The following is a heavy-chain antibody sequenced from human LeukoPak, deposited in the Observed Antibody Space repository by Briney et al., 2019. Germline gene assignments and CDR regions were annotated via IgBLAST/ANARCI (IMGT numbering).Heavy chain of an antibody. D-gene: IGHD2-15*01. CDR2: SYYSGST. Sequence: SETLSLTCTVSGGSISSDYWSWIRQPPGKGLEWIGYSYYSGSTNYNPSLKSRVTISVDTSKNQFSLKLSSVTAADTAVYYCATVVTWDYFDYWGQGTLVTVSS. V-gene: IGHV4-59*01. CDR1: GGSISSDY. CDR3: ATVVTWDYFDY. J-gene: IGHJ4*02.